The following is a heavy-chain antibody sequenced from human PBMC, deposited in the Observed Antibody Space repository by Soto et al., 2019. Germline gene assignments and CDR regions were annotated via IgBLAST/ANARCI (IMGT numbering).Heavy chain of an antibody. V-gene: IGHV1-46*01. Sequence: QVQLVQSGAEVKKPGASVKVSCKASGYTFTSYYMHWVRQAPGQGLEWMGIINPSGGSTSYAQKFQGRVTMTRDKSTSTVYMELSSLRSEDTAVYYCARDSPAYDSSGYYPLDYWGQGTLVTVSS. CDR2: INPSGGST. J-gene: IGHJ4*02. CDR1: GYTFTSYY. D-gene: IGHD3-22*01. CDR3: ARDSPAYDSSGYYPLDY.